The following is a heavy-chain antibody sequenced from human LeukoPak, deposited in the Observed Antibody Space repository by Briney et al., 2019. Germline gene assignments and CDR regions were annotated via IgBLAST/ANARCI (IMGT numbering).Heavy chain of an antibody. CDR1: GGTFSSYA. CDR2: IIPIFGTA. D-gene: IGHD5-18*01. CDR3: ARRGYSYGLVGYWFDP. Sequence: SVKVYCKASGGTFSSYAISWVRQAPGQGLEWMGGIIPIFGTANYAQKFQGRVTITADESTSTAYMELSSLRSEDTAVYYCARRGYSYGLVGYWFDPWGQGTLVTVSS. J-gene: IGHJ5*02. V-gene: IGHV1-69*01.